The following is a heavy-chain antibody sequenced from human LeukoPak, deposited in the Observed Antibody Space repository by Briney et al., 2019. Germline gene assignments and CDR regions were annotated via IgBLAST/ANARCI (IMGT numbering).Heavy chain of an antibody. V-gene: IGHV1-2*02. Sequence: ASVKVSCKASGYTFTGYYMHWVRQAPGQGHEWMGWINPNSGGTNYAQKFRGRVTMTRDTSISTAYMELSRLRSDDTAVYYCATSGITMIVVELDYWGQGTLVTVSS. CDR1: GYTFTGYY. J-gene: IGHJ4*02. CDR2: INPNSGGT. D-gene: IGHD3-22*01. CDR3: ATSGITMIVVELDY.